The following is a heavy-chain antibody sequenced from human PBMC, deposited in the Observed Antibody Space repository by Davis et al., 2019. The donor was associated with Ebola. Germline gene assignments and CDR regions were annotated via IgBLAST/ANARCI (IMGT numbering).Heavy chain of an antibody. J-gene: IGHJ6*02. Sequence: SETLSLTFTVPGGSISSYYWRWHRQPPGKGLDCIGYIYYSGSTNYNPSLKSRVTISVDTSKNQFSLKLSSVTAADTAVYYCARCESGVEYGMDVWGQGTTVTVSS. CDR3: ARCESGVEYGMDV. V-gene: IGHV4-59*08. D-gene: IGHD3-3*01. CDR1: GGSISSYY. CDR2: IYYSGST.